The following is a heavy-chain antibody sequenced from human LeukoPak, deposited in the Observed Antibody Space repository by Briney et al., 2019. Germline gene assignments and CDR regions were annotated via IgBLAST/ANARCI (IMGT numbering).Heavy chain of an antibody. V-gene: IGHV4-34*01. CDR3: ASDYYCSSTSCRAAEYFQH. J-gene: IGHJ1*01. CDR1: GGSFSGYY. D-gene: IGHD2-2*01. Sequence: PSETLSLTCAVSGGSFSGYYWSWIRQPPGKGLEWIGEINHSGSTNYNSSLKSRVTISVDTSKNQFSLKLSSVTAADTAVYYCASDYYCSSTSCRAAEYFQHWGQGTLVTVSS. CDR2: INHSGST.